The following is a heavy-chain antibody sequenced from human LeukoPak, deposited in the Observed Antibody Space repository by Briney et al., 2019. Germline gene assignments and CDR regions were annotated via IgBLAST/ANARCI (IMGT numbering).Heavy chain of an antibody. J-gene: IGHJ6*02. CDR1: GFTFSNAW. D-gene: IGHD2/OR15-2a*01. CDR3: TRYFYNYYRMDV. V-gene: IGHV3-15*01. Sequence: GGSLRLSCAASGFTFSNAWMSWVRQAPGKGLEWVGRIKSKTDGGTTDYAAPVKGRFTISRDDSKSTHYLQMNSPKTEDTALYYCTRYFYNYYRMDVWGQGTTVTVSS. CDR2: IKSKTDGGTT.